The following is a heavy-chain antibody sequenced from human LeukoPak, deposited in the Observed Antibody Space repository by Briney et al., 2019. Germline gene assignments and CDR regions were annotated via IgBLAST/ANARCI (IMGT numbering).Heavy chain of an antibody. Sequence: GGSLRLSCAASGFTFSSYGMHWVRQAPGKGLEWVAFIRYDGSNKYYADSVKGRFTISRDNSKNTLYLQMNSLRAEDTAVYYCARGGGNCLDYWGQGTLVAVSS. J-gene: IGHJ4*02. CDR2: IRYDGSNK. V-gene: IGHV3-30*02. CDR3: ARGGGNCLDY. CDR1: GFTFSSYG. D-gene: IGHD3-16*01.